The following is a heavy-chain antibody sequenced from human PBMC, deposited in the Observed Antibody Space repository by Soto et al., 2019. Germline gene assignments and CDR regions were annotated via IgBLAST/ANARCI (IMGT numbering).Heavy chain of an antibody. V-gene: IGHV3-23*01. CDR1: GFTFSSYA. J-gene: IGHJ6*02. Sequence: WGSLRLSCAASGFTFSSYAMSWVRQAPGKGLEWVSAISGSGGSTYYADSVKGRFTISRDNSKNTLYLQMNSLRAEDTAVYYCAKDTMIVVVIVGGMDVWGQGTTVTVS. D-gene: IGHD3-22*01. CDR2: ISGSGGST. CDR3: AKDTMIVVVIVGGMDV.